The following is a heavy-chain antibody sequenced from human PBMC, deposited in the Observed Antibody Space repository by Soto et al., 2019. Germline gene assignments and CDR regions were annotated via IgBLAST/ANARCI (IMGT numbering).Heavy chain of an antibody. J-gene: IGHJ3*02. Sequence: SETLSLTCTVSGGSISSYYWSWIRQPPGKGLEWIGYIYYSGSTNYNPSLKSRVTISVDTSKNQFSLKLSSVTAADTAVYYCARFITGDDAFDIWGQGTMVTVSS. CDR3: ARFITGDDAFDI. V-gene: IGHV4-59*01. CDR2: IYYSGST. D-gene: IGHD1-20*01. CDR1: GGSISSYY.